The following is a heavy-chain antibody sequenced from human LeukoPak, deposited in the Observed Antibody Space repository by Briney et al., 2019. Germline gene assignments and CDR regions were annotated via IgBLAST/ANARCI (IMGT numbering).Heavy chain of an antibody. V-gene: IGHV3-30*18. J-gene: IGHJ4*02. CDR1: GFSFSSYG. D-gene: IGHD4-11*01. Sequence: QAGGSLRLSCAASGFSFSSYGMHWVRHAPGRGLEWVAVISNDGSITKYGDSVKGRFTISRDNSKNTLYVQMNSLRTDDAAVYYCAKSKSPYPMDYIFDFWGQGTLVTVSS. CDR3: AKSKSPYPMDYIFDF. CDR2: ISNDGSIT.